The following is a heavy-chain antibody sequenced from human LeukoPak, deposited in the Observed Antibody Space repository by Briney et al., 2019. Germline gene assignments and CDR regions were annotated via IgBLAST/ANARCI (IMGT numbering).Heavy chain of an antibody. Sequence: GGSLRLSCAASGFTFSSYGMHWVRQAPGKGLEWVAVISYDGSNKYYADSVKGRFTISRDNSKNTLYLQMNSLRAEDTAVYYCAKLYYYDSSGYYYDGGVFDYWGQGTLVTVSS. J-gene: IGHJ4*02. CDR3: AKLYYYDSSGYYYDGGVFDY. CDR2: ISYDGSNK. CDR1: GFTFSSYG. V-gene: IGHV3-30*18. D-gene: IGHD3-22*01.